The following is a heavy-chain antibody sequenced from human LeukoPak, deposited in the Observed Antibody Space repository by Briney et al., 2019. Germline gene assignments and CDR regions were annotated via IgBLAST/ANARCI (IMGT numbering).Heavy chain of an antibody. CDR3: ATRRDAYDLPYFDY. J-gene: IGHJ4*02. D-gene: IGHD5-12*01. CDR1: GLSVRNKY. CDR2: IHTGGRE. Sequence: PGGSLRLSCAASGLSVRNKYMSWVRQAPGRGLEWVSVIHTGGREYYADSVRGRFTISRDNSENTLYLQMNSLRVEDTSLYYCATRRDAYDLPYFDYWGQGTLVSVSS. V-gene: IGHV3-66*01.